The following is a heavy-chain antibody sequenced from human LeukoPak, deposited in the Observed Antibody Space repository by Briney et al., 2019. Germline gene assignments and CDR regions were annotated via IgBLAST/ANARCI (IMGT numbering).Heavy chain of an antibody. CDR3: ASDIVVVPAAMGSYYYYGMDV. V-gene: IGHV4-34*01. J-gene: IGHJ6*02. D-gene: IGHD2-2*01. CDR1: GGSFSGDY. CDR2: INQSGST. Sequence: PSETLSLTCAVDGGSFSGDYCSWIRQPPGKGREWIGEINQSGSTNYNPSLKSRVTISVDTSKNQFSLKLSSVTAADTAVYYCASDIVVVPAAMGSYYYYGMDVWGQGTTVTVSS.